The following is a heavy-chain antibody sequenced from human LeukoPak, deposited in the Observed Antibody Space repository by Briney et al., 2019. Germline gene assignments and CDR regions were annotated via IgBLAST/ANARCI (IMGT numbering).Heavy chain of an antibody. D-gene: IGHD6-13*01. Sequence: ASVKVSCKASGYTFTSYGISWVRQAPGQGLEWMGWISAYNGNTNYAQKLQGRVTMTTDTSTSTAYMELRSLRSDDTAVYYCARENPYSSSWSRLNYYYYYMDVWGKGTTVTVSS. V-gene: IGHV1-18*01. J-gene: IGHJ6*03. CDR2: ISAYNGNT. CDR3: ARENPYSSSWSRLNYYYYYMDV. CDR1: GYTFTSYG.